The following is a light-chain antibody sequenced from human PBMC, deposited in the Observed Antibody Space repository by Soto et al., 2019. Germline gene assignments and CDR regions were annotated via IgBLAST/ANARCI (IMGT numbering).Light chain of an antibody. CDR1: SGDVGGYNA. Sequence: LTQPASVSGSPGQSITISCTGTSGDVGGYNAVSWYQQHPGKAPKLMIYDVSNRPSGVSYRFSGSKSGSTASLTISGLQAEDEADYYCSSYTPSGVYVFGAGTKVTVL. CDR3: SSYTPSGVYV. J-gene: IGLJ1*01. CDR2: DVS. V-gene: IGLV2-14*01.